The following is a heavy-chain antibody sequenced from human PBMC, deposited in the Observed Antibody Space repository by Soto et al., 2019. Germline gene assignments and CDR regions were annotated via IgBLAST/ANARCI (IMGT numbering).Heavy chain of an antibody. D-gene: IGHD3-10*01. CDR1: GGSISSYY. J-gene: IGHJ6*02. CDR3: ARDFLSSGSYYFPYYYYYGMDV. Sequence: SEPLSLTCTVSGGSISSYYWSWIRQPPGKGLEWIGYIYYSGSTNYNPSLKSRVTISVDTSKNQFSLKLSSVTAADTAVYYCARDFLSSGSYYFPYYYYYGMDVWGQGTTVTVS. V-gene: IGHV4-59*01. CDR2: IYYSGST.